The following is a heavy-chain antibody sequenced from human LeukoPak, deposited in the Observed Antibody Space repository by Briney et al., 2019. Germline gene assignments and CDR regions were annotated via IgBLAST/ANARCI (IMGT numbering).Heavy chain of an antibody. D-gene: IGHD6-13*01. CDR2: INHSGST. CDR1: GVSFSGYY. CDR3: ARGRSSWYYNYYYYGMDV. V-gene: IGHV4-34*01. J-gene: IGHJ6*02. Sequence: SETLSLTCAVYGVSFSGYYWSWIRQPPGKGLEWIGEINHSGSTNYNPSLKSRVTISVDTSKNQFSLKLSSVTAADTAVYYCARGRSSWYYNYYYYGMDVWGQGTTVTVSS.